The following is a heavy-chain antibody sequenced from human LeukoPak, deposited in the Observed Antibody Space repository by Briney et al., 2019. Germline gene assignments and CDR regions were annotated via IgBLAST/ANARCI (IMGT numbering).Heavy chain of an antibody. V-gene: IGHV3-21*01. D-gene: IGHD4-17*01. J-gene: IGHJ4*02. Sequence: PGRSLRLSCAASGFTFSSYSMNWVRQAPGKGLEWVSSISSSSSYIYYADSVKGRFTISRDNAKNSLYLQMNSLRAEDTAVYYCARAHYGDYDFDYWGQGTLVTVSS. CDR3: ARAHYGDYDFDY. CDR1: GFTFSSYS. CDR2: ISSSSSYI.